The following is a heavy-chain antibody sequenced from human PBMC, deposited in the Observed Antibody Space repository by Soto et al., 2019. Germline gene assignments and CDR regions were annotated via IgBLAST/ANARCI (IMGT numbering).Heavy chain of an antibody. CDR1: GGTFSSYA. V-gene: IGHV1-69*13. Sequence: ASVKVSCKASGGTFSSYAISWVRQAPGQGLEWMGGIIPIFGTANYAQKFQGRVTITADESTSTAHMELSSLRSEDTAVYYCARDWGSIVAAGKSGMDVWGQGTTVTVSS. CDR2: IIPIFGTA. CDR3: ARDWGSIVAAGKSGMDV. J-gene: IGHJ6*02. D-gene: IGHD6-13*01.